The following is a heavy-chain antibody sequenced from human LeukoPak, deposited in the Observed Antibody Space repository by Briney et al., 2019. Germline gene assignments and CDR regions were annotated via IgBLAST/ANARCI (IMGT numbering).Heavy chain of an antibody. J-gene: IGHJ6*03. Sequence: SETLSLTCTVSGYSVSSGYFWGWIRQPPGKRLEWIGNMYHTGTTYYNPSLKSRVTITIDTSKNQFSLKLSSMTAADTAVYYCARSKRGYSGYDSGGPYYYYYYMDVWGKGTTVTVSS. CDR1: GYSVSSGYF. V-gene: IGHV4-38-2*02. CDR3: ARSKRGYSGYDSGGPYYYYYYMDV. CDR2: MYHTGTT. D-gene: IGHD5-12*01.